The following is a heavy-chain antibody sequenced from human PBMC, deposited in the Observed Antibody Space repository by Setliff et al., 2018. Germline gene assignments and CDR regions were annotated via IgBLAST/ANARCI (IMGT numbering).Heavy chain of an antibody. CDR1: GGSISYNY. CDR3: GRHLGPWDPVDF. Sequence: NPSETLSLTCTVSGGSISYNYWSWIRQPAGKGLQWIGRINTSGSTKYNPSLKSRVTMSVDTSKNQFSLKLSAVTAADTAVYYCGRHLGPWDPVDFWGQGTLVTVSS. V-gene: IGHV4-4*07. J-gene: IGHJ4*02. D-gene: IGHD1-26*01. CDR2: INTSGST.